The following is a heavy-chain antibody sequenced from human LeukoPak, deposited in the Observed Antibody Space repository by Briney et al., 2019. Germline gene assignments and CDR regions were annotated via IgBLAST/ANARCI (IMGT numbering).Heavy chain of an antibody. CDR2: IYGGGST. CDR1: GFTVSNKY. D-gene: IGHD4-23*01. V-gene: IGHV3-66*01. CDR3: ARGARWPDFDY. Sequence: GGSLRLSCAASGFTVSNKYMSWVRQAPGRGLEWVSVIYGGGSTYYADSVKGRFFISKDNSKNTVSLQMNSLRPEDTAMYYCARGARWPDFDYWGQGTLVSVSS. J-gene: IGHJ4*02.